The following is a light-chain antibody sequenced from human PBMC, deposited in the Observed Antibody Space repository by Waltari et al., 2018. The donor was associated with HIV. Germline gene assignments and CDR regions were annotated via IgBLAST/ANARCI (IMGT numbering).Light chain of an antibody. CDR2: EVT. V-gene: IGLV2-14*03. J-gene: IGLJ1*01. Sequence: QSALTQPASVSGSPGQSITLSCTGASRDVGGYDYVSWYQQHPGKAPKPMIYEVTNRPSGISNRFSGSKSGNTASLTISGLQAEDEADYYCSSYRSSSTFVFGTGTKVTVL. CDR3: SSYRSSSTFV. CDR1: SRDVGGYDY.